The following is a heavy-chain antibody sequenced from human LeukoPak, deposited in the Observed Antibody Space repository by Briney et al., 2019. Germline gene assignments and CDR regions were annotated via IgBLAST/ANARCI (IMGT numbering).Heavy chain of an antibody. D-gene: IGHD2-15*01. V-gene: IGHV3-23*01. CDR1: GFTFSSYA. J-gene: IGHJ4*02. CDR2: ISGSGGST. CDR3: AKASLCSGGSCYIDY. Sequence: GASLRLSCAASGFTFSSYAMSWVRQAPGKGLEWVSAISGSGGSTYYADSVKGRFTISRDNSKNTLYLQMNSLRAEDTAVYYCAKASLCSGGSCYIDYWGQGTLVTVSS.